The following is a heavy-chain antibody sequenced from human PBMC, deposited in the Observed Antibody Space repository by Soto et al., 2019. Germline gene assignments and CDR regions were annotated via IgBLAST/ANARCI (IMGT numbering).Heavy chain of an antibody. CDR1: GTSINTFC. CDR3: ARDGGAPGDSYASAL. D-gene: IGHD3-16*01. J-gene: IGHJ4*02. Sequence: QVQLQESGPGLVKPSETLSLTCSVSGTSINTFCWSWIRQPPGKGLEWIGNICSTGNTNYNPSLKTPVTXPXAXPXXPFSLTLTPLTAADTALYYCARDGGAPGDSYASALWGQGTLVTVSS. CDR2: ICSTGNT. V-gene: IGHV4-59*01.